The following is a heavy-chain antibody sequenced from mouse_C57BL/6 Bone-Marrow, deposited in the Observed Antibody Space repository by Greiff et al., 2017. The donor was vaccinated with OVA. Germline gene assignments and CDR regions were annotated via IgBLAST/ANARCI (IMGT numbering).Heavy chain of an antibody. D-gene: IGHD2-10*02. CDR2: IRNKANGYTT. CDR3: ARCPSDMDY. CDR1: GFTFTDYY. J-gene: IGHJ4*01. V-gene: IGHV7-3*01. Sequence: EVHLVESGGGLVQPGGSLSLSCAASGFTFTDYYMSWVRQPPGKALEWLGFIRNKANGYTTEYSAYVKGRFTISRDNSQSLLYLQMYDLRAEDSATYFCARCPSDMDYWGKGTSVTVSS.